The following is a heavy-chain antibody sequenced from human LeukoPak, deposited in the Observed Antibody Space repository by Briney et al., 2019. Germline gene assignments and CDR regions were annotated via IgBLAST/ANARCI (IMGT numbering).Heavy chain of an antibody. CDR1: GGSISSYY. J-gene: IGHJ4*02. Sequence: PSETLSLTCTVSGGSISSYYWNWIRQPPGKGLEWFGYIYYSGSTNYNPSLKSRVTISVDTSKNQFSLKLSSVTAADTAVYYCARGADSSGYYSIFYFDYWGQGTLVTVSS. CDR2: IYYSGST. V-gene: IGHV4-59*01. CDR3: ARGADSSGYYSIFYFDY. D-gene: IGHD3-22*01.